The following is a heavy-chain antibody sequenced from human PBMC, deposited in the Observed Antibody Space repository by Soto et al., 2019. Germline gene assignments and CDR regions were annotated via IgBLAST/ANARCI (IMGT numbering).Heavy chain of an antibody. D-gene: IGHD3-22*01. Sequence: QVQLQESGPGLVKPSQTLSLTCTVSGGSISSGGYYWSWIRQHPGKGLEWIGYIYYSGSTYYNPSLKRRVTISVDTSKNQFSLKLSSVTAADTAVYYCARVGRYYYDSSGYSASPRPGEIDYWGQGTLVTVSS. V-gene: IGHV4-31*03. CDR3: ARVGRYYYDSSGYSASPRPGEIDY. CDR1: GGSISSGGYY. J-gene: IGHJ4*02. CDR2: IYYSGST.